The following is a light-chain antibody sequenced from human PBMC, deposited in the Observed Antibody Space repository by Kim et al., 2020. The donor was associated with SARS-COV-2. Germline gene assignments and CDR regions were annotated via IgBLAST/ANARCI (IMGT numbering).Light chain of an antibody. Sequence: VTGTVSGATPNIENNRLNWSQQXPKTAPKLLIYNNNHRPSGVPDRFSGSKSGTSASLAISGLRSEDEADYYCAAWDDSLLGPMFGGGTQLTVL. CDR1: TPNIENNR. CDR2: NNN. J-gene: IGLJ3*02. CDR3: AAWDDSLLGPM. V-gene: IGLV1-44*01.